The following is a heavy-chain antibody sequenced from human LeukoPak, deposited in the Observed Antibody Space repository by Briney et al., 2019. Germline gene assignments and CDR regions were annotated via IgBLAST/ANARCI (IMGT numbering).Heavy chain of an antibody. CDR3: APWVVYY. J-gene: IGHJ4*02. CDR1: GFTFSSYS. CDR2: ISSSSSYI. Sequence: GGSLRLSCAASGFTFSSYSMNWVRQAPGKGLEWVSSISSSSSYIYYADSVKGRFTIFSANAKTSLYPQMTTLKAEATPVSSCAPWVVYYWGQGTLVTVSS. V-gene: IGHV3-21*01. D-gene: IGHD2-15*01.